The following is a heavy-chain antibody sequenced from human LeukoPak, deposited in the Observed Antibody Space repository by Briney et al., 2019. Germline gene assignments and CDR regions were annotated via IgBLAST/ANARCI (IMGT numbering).Heavy chain of an antibody. CDR3: ALYYYDSSGYYYVDY. D-gene: IGHD3-22*01. Sequence: ASVKVSCKASGYTFTSYDINWVRQATGQGLEWMGWMNPNSGNTGYAQKFQGRVAMTRNTSISTAYMELSSLRSEDTAVYYCALYYYDSSGYYYVDYWGQGTLVTVSS. CDR1: GYTFTSYD. CDR2: MNPNSGNT. V-gene: IGHV1-8*01. J-gene: IGHJ4*02.